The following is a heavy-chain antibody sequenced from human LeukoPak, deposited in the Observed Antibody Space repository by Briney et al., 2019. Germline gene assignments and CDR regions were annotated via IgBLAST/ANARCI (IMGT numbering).Heavy chain of an antibody. Sequence: ASVNVPYMASGYTFTRYYMHWVRQAPGQGLEWMGWINPNSGGTNYAQKFQGRVTMTRDTSISTAYMELSGLRSDDTAVYYCARDRLRCSGGSRYSDYYFTYCSQRTLVTVSS. V-gene: IGHV1-2*02. CDR2: INPNSGGT. J-gene: IGHJ4*02. CDR1: GYTFTRYY. CDR3: ARDRLRCSGGSRYSDYYFTY. D-gene: IGHD2-15*01.